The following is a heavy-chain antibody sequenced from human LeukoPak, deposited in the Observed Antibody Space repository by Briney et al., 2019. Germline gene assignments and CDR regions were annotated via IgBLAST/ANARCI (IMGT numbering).Heavy chain of an antibody. D-gene: IGHD1-26*01. CDR2: IYYSGST. CDR3: ARVRGARCYFDY. Sequence: PSETLSLTCTVSGGSISSGGYYWSWIRQHPGKGLEWIGYIYYSGSTYYNPSLKSRVTISVDTSKNQFSLKLSSVTAADTAVYYCARVRGARCYFDYWGQGTLVTVSS. J-gene: IGHJ4*02. CDR1: GGSISSGGYY. V-gene: IGHV4-31*03.